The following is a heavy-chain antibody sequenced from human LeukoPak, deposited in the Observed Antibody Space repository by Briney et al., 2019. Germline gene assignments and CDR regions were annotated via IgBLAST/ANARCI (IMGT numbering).Heavy chain of an antibody. CDR3: ALNIVGATFLGY. J-gene: IGHJ4*02. D-gene: IGHD1-26*01. CDR2: IIPIFGTA. CDR1: GGTFSSYA. V-gene: IGHV1-69*01. Sequence: SVKVSCKASGGTFSSYAISWVRQAPGQGLEWMGGIIPIFGTANYAQKFQGRVTITADESTSTAYMELSSLRSEDTAVYYCALNIVGATFLGYWGQGTLVTVSS.